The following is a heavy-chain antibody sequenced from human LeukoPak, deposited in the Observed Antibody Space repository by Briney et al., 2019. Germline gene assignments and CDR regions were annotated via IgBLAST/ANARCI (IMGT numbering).Heavy chain of an antibody. CDR3: ARSSAISIDY. CDR1: GGSISSDY. CDR2: IYYSGST. D-gene: IGHD5-12*01. J-gene: IGHJ4*02. V-gene: IGHV4-59*01. Sequence: SETLSLTCTVSGGSISSDYWSWIRQPPGKGLEWIGYIYYSGSTNYNPSLKSRVTISVDTSKNQFSLKPSSVTAADTAVYYCARSSAISIDYWGQGFLVTVSP.